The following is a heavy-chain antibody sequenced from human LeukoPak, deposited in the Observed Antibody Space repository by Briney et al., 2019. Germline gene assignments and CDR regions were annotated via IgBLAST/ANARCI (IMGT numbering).Heavy chain of an antibody. J-gene: IGHJ4*02. Sequence: SETLSLTCTVSGGSISSYYWSWIRQPPGKGLEWIGYIYYSGSTNYNPSLKSRVTISVDTSKNQFCLKLSSVTAADTAVYYCARVPRGYSYLFDYWGQGTLVTVSS. CDR3: ARVPRGYSYLFDY. D-gene: IGHD5-18*01. V-gene: IGHV4-59*01. CDR2: IYYSGST. CDR1: GGSISSYY.